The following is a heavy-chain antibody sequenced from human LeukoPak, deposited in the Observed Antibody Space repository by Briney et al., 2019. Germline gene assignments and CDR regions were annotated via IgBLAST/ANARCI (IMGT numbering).Heavy chain of an antibody. CDR3: ARPVPVAGRGAFDY. CDR1: GYTFTSYG. CDR2: ISAYNGNT. D-gene: IGHD6-19*01. J-gene: IGHJ4*02. V-gene: IGHV1-18*01. Sequence: VASVKVSCKASGYTFTSYGISWVRQAPGQGFEWMGWISAYNGNTNYAQKLQGRVTMTTDTSTSTAYMELRSLRSDDTAVYYCARPVPVAGRGAFDYWGQGTLVTVSS.